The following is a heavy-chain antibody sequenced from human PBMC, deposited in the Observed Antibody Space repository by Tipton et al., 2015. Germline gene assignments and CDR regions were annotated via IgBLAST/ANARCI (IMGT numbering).Heavy chain of an antibody. CDR1: GYSFPIYW. V-gene: IGHV5-51*01. CDR3: ARPAYSGTYSVYFDY. CDR2: IYPGDSDT. Sequence: QLVQSGAEVKKPGESLKISCKGSGYSFPIYWIGWVRQMPGKGLEWMGIIYPGDSDTRYSPSFQGQATISADRSINTAYLQWSSLKASDTAMYYCARPAYSGTYSVYFDYWGQGTLVTVSS. D-gene: IGHD1-26*01. J-gene: IGHJ4*02.